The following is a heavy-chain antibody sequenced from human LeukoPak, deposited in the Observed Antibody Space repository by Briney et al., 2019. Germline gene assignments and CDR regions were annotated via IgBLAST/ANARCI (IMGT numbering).Heavy chain of an antibody. CDR3: ARDFNGYDSTFDY. CDR2: INPNSGGT. D-gene: IGHD5-12*01. CDR1: GYTFTGYY. J-gene: IGHJ4*02. V-gene: IGHV1-2*02. Sequence: ASVKVSCKASGYTFTGYYMHWVRQAPGQGLEWMGWINPNSGGTNYAQKFQGRVTMTRDTSISTAYMELSRLRSDDTAVYYCARDFNGYDSTFDYWGQGTLVTVSS.